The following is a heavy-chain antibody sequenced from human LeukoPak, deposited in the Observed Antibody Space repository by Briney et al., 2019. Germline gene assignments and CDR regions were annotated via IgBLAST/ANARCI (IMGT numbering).Heavy chain of an antibody. V-gene: IGHV1-69*13. Sequence: SVKVSCKASGGTFSSYSISWVRQAPGQGLEWMGGIIPIFGTANYAQKFQGRVTITADESTSTAYMELSSLRAEDTAVYYCAKETRRYPGGWFDPWGQGTLVTVSS. CDR1: GGTFSSYS. CDR2: IIPIFGTA. CDR3: AKETRRYPGGWFDP. D-gene: IGHD1-14*01. J-gene: IGHJ5*02.